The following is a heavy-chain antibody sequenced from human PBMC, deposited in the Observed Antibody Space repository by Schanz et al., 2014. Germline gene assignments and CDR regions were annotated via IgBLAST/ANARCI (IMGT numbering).Heavy chain of an antibody. CDR3: AREVGLYDRGWFDP. V-gene: IGHV1-69*08. CDR1: GGTFSSDT. CDR2: IVPIAGIT. Sequence: QVQLVQSGAEVKKPGSSVKVSCKASGGTFSSDTFSWVRQAPGQGLEWMGRIVPIAGITNYAQRFQGRVTITADKSPDTAYMELSSLRSEDTAVYCCAREVGLYDRGWFDPWGQGTLVTGSS. D-gene: IGHD3-22*01. J-gene: IGHJ5*02.